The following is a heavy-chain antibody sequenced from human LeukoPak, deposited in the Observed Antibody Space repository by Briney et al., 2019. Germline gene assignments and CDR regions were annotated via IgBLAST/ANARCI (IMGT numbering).Heavy chain of an antibody. CDR2: ISSSSSYI. CDR3: SNYGGNSVGY. V-gene: IGHV3-21*01. D-gene: IGHD4-23*01. CDR1: GFTFSSYE. J-gene: IGHJ4*02. Sequence: GGSLRLSCAASGFTFSSYEMNWVRQAPGKGLEWVSSISSSSSYIYYADSVKGRFTISRDNAKNSLYLQMNSLRAEDTAVYYCSNYGGNSVGYWGQGTLVTVSS.